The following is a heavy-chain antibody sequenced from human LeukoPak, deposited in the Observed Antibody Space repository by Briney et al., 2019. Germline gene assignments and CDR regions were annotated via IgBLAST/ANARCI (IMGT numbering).Heavy chain of an antibody. CDR3: ARPTTTGYFDY. V-gene: IGHV4-4*02. D-gene: IGHD1-26*01. CDR1: GFTFSSYGM. CDR2: IYHSGST. Sequence: GTLRLSCAASGFTFSSYGMSWVRQPPGKGLEWIGEIYHSGSTNYNPSLKSRVTISVDKSKNQFSLKLSSVTAADTAVYYCARPTTTGYFDYWGQGTLVTVSS. J-gene: IGHJ4*02.